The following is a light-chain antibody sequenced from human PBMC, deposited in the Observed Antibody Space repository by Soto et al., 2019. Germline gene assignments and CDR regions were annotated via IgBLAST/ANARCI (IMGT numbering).Light chain of an antibody. Sequence: EIVMTQSPATLSVSPGERATLSCRASESVSSNLAWYQQRPGQAPRLLIYGASTRATGIPIRFSGRGSGTEFTLTVSSLQSEDFAVYYCQQYNNWPETFGQGTKVEIK. V-gene: IGKV3-15*01. CDR3: QQYNNWPET. J-gene: IGKJ1*01. CDR1: ESVSSN. CDR2: GAS.